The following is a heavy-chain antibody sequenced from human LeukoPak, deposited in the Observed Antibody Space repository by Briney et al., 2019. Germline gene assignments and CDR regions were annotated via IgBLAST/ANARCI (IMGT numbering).Heavy chain of an antibody. D-gene: IGHD5-18*01. Sequence: SETLSLTCAVSGGSISSSNWWSWVRQPPGKGLEWIGEIYHSGSTNYNPSLKSRVTISVDKSKNQFSLKLSSVTAADTAVYYCARDARAYNYGLDYWGQGTLVTVSS. CDR3: ARDARAYNYGLDY. J-gene: IGHJ4*02. V-gene: IGHV4-4*02. CDR2: IYHSGST. CDR1: GGSISSSNW.